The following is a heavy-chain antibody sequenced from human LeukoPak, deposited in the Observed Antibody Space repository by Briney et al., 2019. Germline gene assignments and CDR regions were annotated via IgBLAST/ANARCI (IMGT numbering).Heavy chain of an antibody. J-gene: IGHJ4*02. CDR3: AKGNWNYPLDY. CDR1: GFTFSSYA. CDR2: ISGSGGST. D-gene: IGHD1-7*01. Sequence: GGSLRLSCAASGFTFSSYAISWVRQAPGKGLEWVSAISGSGGSTYYADSVKGRFTISRDNSKNTLYLQMNSLRADDTAVYYCAKGNWNYPLDYWGQGTLVTVSS. V-gene: IGHV3-23*01.